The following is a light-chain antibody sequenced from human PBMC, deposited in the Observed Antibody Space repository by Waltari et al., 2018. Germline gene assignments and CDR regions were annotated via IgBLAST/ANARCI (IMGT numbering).Light chain of an antibody. CDR3: SSYTASDTVL. CDR1: SSDVGGYNF. Sequence: QSALTQPASVSGSPGQSITISCTGTSSDVGGYNFVSWYQQHPGKTPKLMIYDVNKRPSGVYNRFSGSKSGNTASLTISGLQADDEAEYHCSSYTASDTVLFGGGTKLTVL. V-gene: IGLV2-14*03. J-gene: IGLJ2*01. CDR2: DVN.